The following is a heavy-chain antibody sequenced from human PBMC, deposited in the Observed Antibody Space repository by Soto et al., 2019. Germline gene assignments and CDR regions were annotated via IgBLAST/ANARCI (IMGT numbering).Heavy chain of an antibody. CDR2: INPKSGGT. J-gene: IGHJ6*02. CDR1: GYIFTDYY. CDR3: AREVSRGNHYKGADV. Sequence: SVKVSCKASGYIFTDYYMHWVRQAPGQGLEWMGWINPKSGGTNYARKFQGWVTMTRDTSISTAYMELSRLRSDDTAVYYCAREVSRGNHYKGADVWGQGTTVTVSS. V-gene: IGHV1-2*04.